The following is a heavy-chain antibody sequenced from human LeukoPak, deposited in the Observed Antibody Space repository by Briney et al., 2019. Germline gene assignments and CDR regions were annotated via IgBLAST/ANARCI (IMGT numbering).Heavy chain of an antibody. Sequence: PSETLSLTCTVSGGSISSSSYYWGWIRQPPGKGLEWIGSIYYSGSTYYNPSLKSRVTISVDTSKNQFSLKLSSVTAADTAVYYCGRHSDLYYDILAGYLDLRGQGTLVTVPS. CDR2: IYYSGST. CDR3: GRHSDLYYDILAGYLDL. D-gene: IGHD3-9*01. CDR1: GGSISSSSYY. V-gene: IGHV4-39*01. J-gene: IGHJ5*02.